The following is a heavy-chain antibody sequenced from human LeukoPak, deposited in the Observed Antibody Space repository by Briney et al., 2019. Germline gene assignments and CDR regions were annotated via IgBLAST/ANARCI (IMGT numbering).Heavy chain of an antibody. CDR2: MNPNSGNT. CDR1: GYTFTNYG. J-gene: IGHJ4*02. Sequence: ASVKVSCKASGYTFTNYGISWVRQATGQGLEWMGWMNPNSGNTGYAQKFQGRVTMTRNTSISTAYMELSSLRSEDTAVYYCARTTSLSTLAFDYWGQGTLVTVSS. CDR3: ARTTSLSTLAFDY. D-gene: IGHD3-16*02. V-gene: IGHV1-8*01.